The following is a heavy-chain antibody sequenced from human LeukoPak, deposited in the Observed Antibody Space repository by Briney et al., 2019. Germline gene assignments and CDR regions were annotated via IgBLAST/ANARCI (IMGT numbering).Heavy chain of an antibody. CDR2: IYSGGKT. D-gene: IGHD2-21*01. V-gene: IGHV3-53*01. Sequence: GGSLRLSCAASDFTVGSNYMTWVRQAPGKGLEWVSVIYSGGKTFYADSVKGRFTISRDDSKNTLYLQMNSLRAEDTAIYYCARDGGDTTNWWGQGTLVTVSS. CDR1: DFTVGSNY. J-gene: IGHJ4*02. CDR3: ARDGGDTTNW.